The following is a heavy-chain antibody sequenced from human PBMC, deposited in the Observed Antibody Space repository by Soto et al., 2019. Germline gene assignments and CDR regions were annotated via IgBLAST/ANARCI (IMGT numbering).Heavy chain of an antibody. CDR2: MSHSGGT. V-gene: IGHV4-34*01. CDR1: GASVSSGSYY. D-gene: IGHD1-1*01. J-gene: IGHJ3*02. Sequence: QVQLQQWGAGLLKPSETLSLTCAVYGASVSSGSYYWSWIRQPPGKGLEWIGEMSHSGGTHFNPSLKSRVTISVDTSKNQFSLKMSFVTAADTALYYCARVERGTATTVVDAFDIWGPGTMVTVSS. CDR3: ARVERGTATTVVDAFDI.